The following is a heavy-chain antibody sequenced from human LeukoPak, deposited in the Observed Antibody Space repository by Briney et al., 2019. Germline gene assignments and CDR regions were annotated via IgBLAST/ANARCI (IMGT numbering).Heavy chain of an antibody. Sequence: GGSLRLSCAASGFIFINAWVNWVRQAPGKGLEWVSAISNNGGYTYYADSVQGRFTISRDNSKSTLCLQMNSLRAEDTAVYYCAKQLGYCSDGSCYFPYWGQGTLVTVSS. D-gene: IGHD2-15*01. CDR1: GFIFINAW. V-gene: IGHV3-23*01. J-gene: IGHJ4*02. CDR2: ISNNGGYT. CDR3: AKQLGYCSDGSCYFPY.